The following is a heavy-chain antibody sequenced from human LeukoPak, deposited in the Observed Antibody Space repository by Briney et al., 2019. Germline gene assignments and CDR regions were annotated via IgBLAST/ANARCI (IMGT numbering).Heavy chain of an antibody. Sequence: GRSLRLSCAASGFTFSSYAVHWVRQAPGKGLEWVAVISYDGSNKYYADSVKGRFTISRDNSKNTLYLQMNSLRAEDTAVYYCARDHGSGSYFDYWGQGTLVTVSS. V-gene: IGHV3-30*04. CDR1: GFTFSSYA. CDR2: ISYDGSNK. CDR3: ARDHGSGSYFDY. D-gene: IGHD3-10*01. J-gene: IGHJ4*02.